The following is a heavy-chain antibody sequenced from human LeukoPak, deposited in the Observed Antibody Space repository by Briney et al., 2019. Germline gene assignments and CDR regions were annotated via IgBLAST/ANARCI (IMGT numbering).Heavy chain of an antibody. Sequence: SSETLSLTCAVYGGSFSGYYWSWIRQPPGKGLEWIGEINHSGSTNYNPSLTSGVTISLDTSKNQFSLKLRPVTAPHTPVYYCARPQRYQLRYRWFDPWGQGTLVTVSS. J-gene: IGHJ5*02. CDR3: ARPQRYQLRYRWFDP. D-gene: IGHD2-2*01. V-gene: IGHV4-34*01. CDR1: GGSFSGYY. CDR2: INHSGST.